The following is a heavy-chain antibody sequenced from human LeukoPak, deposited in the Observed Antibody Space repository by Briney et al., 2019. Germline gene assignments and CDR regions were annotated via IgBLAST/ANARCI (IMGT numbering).Heavy chain of an antibody. J-gene: IGHJ6*03. V-gene: IGHV1-69*05. D-gene: IGHD6-13*01. CDR1: GGTFSSYA. CDR2: IIPVFQTP. Sequence: SVKVSCKASGGTFSSYAITWVRQAPGQGLEWIGGIIPVFQTPNYAQNFRGRVTITTDESTSTAYMELSSLRSEDTAVYYCARVVGLTGYSSSWYSGYYYYMDVWGKGTTVTVSS. CDR3: ARVVGLTGYSSSWYSGYYYYMDV.